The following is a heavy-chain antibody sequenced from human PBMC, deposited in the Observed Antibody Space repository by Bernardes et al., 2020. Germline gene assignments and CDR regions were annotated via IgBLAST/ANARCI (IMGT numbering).Heavy chain of an antibody. CDR3: ARDVGGTDWRFGFDV. D-gene: IGHD3-9*01. CDR2: ISGGGSYT. J-gene: IGHJ3*01. Sequence: GGSLRLSCVASGFNFATYNMSWVRQAPGEGLEWLSHISGGGSYTYYTDSVTARFTISRDNAKNSLFLQMESLRAEDTAVYYCARDVGGTDWRFGFDVWGPGTMVHVSS. CDR1: GFNFATYN. V-gene: IGHV3-11*06.